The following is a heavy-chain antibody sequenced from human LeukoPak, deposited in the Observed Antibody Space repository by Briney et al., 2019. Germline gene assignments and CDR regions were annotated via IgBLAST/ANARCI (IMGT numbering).Heavy chain of an antibody. V-gene: IGHV3-23*01. CDR3: AKDPSLSYDSSGCYYHY. Sequence: GGSLRLSCAASGFTFSSYAMSWVRQAPGKGLEWVSAISGSGGNTYYADSVKGRFTISRDNSKNTLYLQMNSLRAEDTAVYYCAKDPSLSYDSSGCYYHYWGQGTLVTVSS. D-gene: IGHD3-22*01. CDR1: GFTFSSYA. J-gene: IGHJ4*02. CDR2: ISGSGGNT.